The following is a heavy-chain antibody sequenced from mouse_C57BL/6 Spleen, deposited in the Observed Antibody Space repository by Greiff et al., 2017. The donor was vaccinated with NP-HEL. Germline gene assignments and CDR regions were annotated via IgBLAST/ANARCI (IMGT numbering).Heavy chain of an antibody. CDR2: IYPRSGNT. V-gene: IGHV1-81*01. CDR1: GYTFTSYG. Sequence: QVQLKESGAELARPGASVKLSCKASGYTFTSYGISWVKQRTGQGLEWIGEIYPRSGNTYYNEKFKGKATLTADKSSSTAYMELRSLTSEDSAVYFCARSGDYDPPYYAMDYWGQGTSVTVSS. J-gene: IGHJ4*01. CDR3: ARSGDYDPPYYAMDY. D-gene: IGHD2-4*01.